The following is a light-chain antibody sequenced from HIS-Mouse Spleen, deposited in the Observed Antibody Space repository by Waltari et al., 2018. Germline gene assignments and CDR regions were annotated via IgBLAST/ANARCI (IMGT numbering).Light chain of an antibody. Sequence: QSALTQPASVSGSPGQSITISCTGTSSDVGSYNLVSWYQQHPGKAPKPMIYEGSKRPSGVSNRFPGSKSGNTASLTISGLQAEDEADYYCCSYAVSSTWVFGGGTKLTVL. CDR3: CSYAVSSTWV. V-gene: IGLV2-23*01. CDR1: SSDVGSYNL. CDR2: EGS. J-gene: IGLJ3*02.